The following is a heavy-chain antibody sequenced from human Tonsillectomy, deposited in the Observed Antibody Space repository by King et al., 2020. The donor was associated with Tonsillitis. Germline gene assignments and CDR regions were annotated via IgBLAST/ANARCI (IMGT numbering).Heavy chain of an antibody. CDR3: ATGLGDEVPEVTPGAPMDY. V-gene: IGHV1-2*02. CDR2: ISANSGGT. D-gene: IGHD2-15*01. Sequence: VQLVESGAEVRKPGASVKVSCKASGYTFTGFYIHWVRQAPGQGLEWMGWISANSGGTKYAQKFQGRVTMTRDTSISTVFMDLTNLSSDDTAVYYCATGLGDEVPEVTPGAPMDYGGQGTLVTVSS. J-gene: IGHJ4*02. CDR1: GYTFTGFY.